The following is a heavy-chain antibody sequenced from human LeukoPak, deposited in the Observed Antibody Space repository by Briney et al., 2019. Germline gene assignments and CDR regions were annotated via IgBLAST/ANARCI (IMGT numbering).Heavy chain of an antibody. CDR1: GFIFNNFG. CDR3: AKSHSGSLRAPFDY. J-gene: IGHJ4*02. Sequence: ASVKVSCKTSGFIFNNFGFIWVRQAPGQGLQWMGWISPHSGNTKYAPSLRGRVTLTTDTSTNTAYMALSGLTFDDTAIYYCAKSHSGSLRAPFDYWGQGTLVTVSS. D-gene: IGHD3-22*01. CDR2: ISPHSGNT. V-gene: IGHV1-18*01.